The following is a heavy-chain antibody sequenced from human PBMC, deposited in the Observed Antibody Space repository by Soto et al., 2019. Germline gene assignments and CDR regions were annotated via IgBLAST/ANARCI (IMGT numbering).Heavy chain of an antibody. V-gene: IGHV4-59*04. D-gene: IGHD6-19*01. Sequence: SETLSLTCAVSGDSISSYYCMWIRQPPGKGLESIGYLYYSGSTYYNPSLKSRVTISVDTSKNQFSLKLSSVTAADTAVYYCASSGWWYFDYWGQGTLVTVSS. CDR1: GDSISSYY. J-gene: IGHJ4*02. CDR2: LYYSGST. CDR3: ASSGWWYFDY.